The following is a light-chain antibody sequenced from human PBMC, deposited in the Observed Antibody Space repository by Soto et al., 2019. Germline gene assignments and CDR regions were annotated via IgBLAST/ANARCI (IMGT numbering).Light chain of an antibody. CDR1: QSISSF. CDR2: AAS. Sequence: DIKMSQSPSSLSACVGDRVTITCRASQSISSFLNWYQQKPGKAPKLLIFAASSLQSGVPSRFSGSRSGPDFTLTISSLQPEDFATYYCQQSYSSPPTFGQGTKVDVK. CDR3: QQSYSSPPT. V-gene: IGKV1-39*01. J-gene: IGKJ1*01.